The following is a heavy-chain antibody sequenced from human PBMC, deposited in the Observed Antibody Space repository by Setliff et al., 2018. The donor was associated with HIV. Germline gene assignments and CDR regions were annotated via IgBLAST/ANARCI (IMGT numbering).Heavy chain of an antibody. D-gene: IGHD6-6*01. CDR2: INYSGKT. Sequence: SETLSLTCGISGGSFSGFYWAWIRQPPGKGLEWIGEINYSGKTNKNPSLKSRVTISADTSRTQFSLNLISVTAADTAVYYCARATYGSRAGTGLYFDSWGLGALVTVSS. V-gene: IGHV4-34*01. CDR3: ARATYGSRAGTGLYFDS. J-gene: IGHJ4*02. CDR1: GGSFSGFY.